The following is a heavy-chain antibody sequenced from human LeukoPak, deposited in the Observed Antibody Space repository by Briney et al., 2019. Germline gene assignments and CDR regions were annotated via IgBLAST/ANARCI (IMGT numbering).Heavy chain of an antibody. J-gene: IGHJ5*02. Sequence: SGGSLRLSCAASGFTSSSYWMSWVRQAPGKGLEWVANIKQDGSEKYYVDSVKGRFTISRDNAKNSLYLQMNSLRAEDTAVYYCARESGYCSSTSCSNWFDPWGQGTLVTVSS. V-gene: IGHV3-7*01. D-gene: IGHD2-2*01. CDR2: IKQDGSEK. CDR1: GFTSSSYW. CDR3: ARESGYCSSTSCSNWFDP.